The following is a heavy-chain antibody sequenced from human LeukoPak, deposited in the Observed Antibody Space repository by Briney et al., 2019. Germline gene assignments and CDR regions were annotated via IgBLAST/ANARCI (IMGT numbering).Heavy chain of an antibody. CDR2: ISYDGSNK. V-gene: IGHV3-30-3*01. CDR3: AREGVNSGYDLDY. Sequence: GGSLRLSCTASGFTFSSYAMHWVRQAPGKGLEWVAVISYDGSNKYYADSVKGRFTISRDNSKNTLYLQMNSLRAEDTAVYYCAREGVNSGYDLDYWGQGTLVTVSS. D-gene: IGHD5-12*01. J-gene: IGHJ4*02. CDR1: GFTFSSYA.